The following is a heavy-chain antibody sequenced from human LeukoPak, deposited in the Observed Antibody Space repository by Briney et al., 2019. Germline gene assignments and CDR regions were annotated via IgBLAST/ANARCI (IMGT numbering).Heavy chain of an antibody. Sequence: ASVKVSCKASGYTFTNYDINWLRQAAGQGLEWMGWMKPDSGATGYAEKFRGRVTLTSDTSTSTAYMELSGLRSEDTAVYFRARTYYDGSRNPNWFDPWGQGTLVTVSS. CDR3: ARTYYDGSRNPNWFDP. CDR1: GYTFTNYD. CDR2: MKPDSGAT. D-gene: IGHD3-22*01. V-gene: IGHV1-8*01. J-gene: IGHJ5*02.